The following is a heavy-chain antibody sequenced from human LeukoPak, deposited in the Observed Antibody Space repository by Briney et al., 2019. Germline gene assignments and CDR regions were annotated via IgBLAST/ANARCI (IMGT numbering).Heavy chain of an antibody. V-gene: IGHV3-23*01. J-gene: IGHJ4*02. Sequence: PGGSLRLSCAASGFTLSTYAMSWVRQAPGMGLEWVSAISGSGSSTYYADSVKGRFTISRDNSKNILYLQMNSLRAEDTAVYYCAKDWRHIVVVSSPGYFDYWGQGTLVTVSS. CDR3: AKDWRHIVVVSSPGYFDY. CDR2: ISGSGSST. CDR1: GFTLSTYA. D-gene: IGHD2-21*01.